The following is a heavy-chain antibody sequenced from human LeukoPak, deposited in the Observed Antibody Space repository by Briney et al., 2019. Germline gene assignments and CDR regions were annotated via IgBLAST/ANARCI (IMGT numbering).Heavy chain of an antibody. CDR1: GGSMSPYH. D-gene: IGHD3-3*01. CDR3: ARGQRFLEWLHWFDP. V-gene: IGHV4-59*01. CDR2: IYYSGST. Sequence: SETLSLTCTVSGGSMSPYHWGWIRQPPGKGLEWTGYIYYSGSTNYNPSLKSRVTISVDTSKNQFSLKLSSVTAADTAVYYCARGQRFLEWLHWFDPWGQGTLVTVSS. J-gene: IGHJ5*02.